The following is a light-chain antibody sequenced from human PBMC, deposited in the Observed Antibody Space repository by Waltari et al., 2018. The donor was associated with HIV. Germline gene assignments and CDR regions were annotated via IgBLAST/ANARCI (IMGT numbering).Light chain of an antibody. CDR3: CSYAGSSNVV. V-gene: IGLV2-23*02. Sequence: QSALTQSASVSGSPGQSITISCTGTRPNIGSYNLFSWYQQHPGKAPKVIIYEVNKRPSGVSNRFSGSTSGSTASLTISGLQAEDEADYYCCSYAGSSNVVFGGGTKLTVL. J-gene: IGLJ2*01. CDR2: EVN. CDR1: RPNIGSYNL.